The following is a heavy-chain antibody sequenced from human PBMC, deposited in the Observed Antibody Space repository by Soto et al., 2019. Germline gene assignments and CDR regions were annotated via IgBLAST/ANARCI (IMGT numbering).Heavy chain of an antibody. CDR2: IYYSGST. CDR1: GGSISSYY. J-gene: IGHJ4*02. CDR3: ARAPADYCSGGSCYSGYRAYYFDY. D-gene: IGHD2-15*01. Sequence: SETLSLTCTVSGGSISSYYWSWIRQPPGKGLEWIGYIYYSGSTNYNPSLKSRVTISVDTSKNQFSLKLSSVTAADTAVYYCARAPADYCSGGSCYSGYRAYYFDYWGQGTLVTVSS. V-gene: IGHV4-59*08.